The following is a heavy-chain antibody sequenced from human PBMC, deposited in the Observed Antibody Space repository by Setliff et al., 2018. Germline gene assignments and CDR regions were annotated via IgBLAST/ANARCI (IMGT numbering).Heavy chain of an antibody. D-gene: IGHD3-3*01. CDR3: ASDGQGNYNFWSGSYYYYGMDV. V-gene: IGHV1-2*06. CDR1: GYTFTGYY. CDR2: INPNSGGT. Sequence: GASVKVSCKASGYTFTGYYMHWVRQAPGQGLEWMGRINPNSGGTNYAQKFQGRVTMTRDTSISTAYMELSRLRSDDTAVYYCASDGQGNYNFWSGSYYYYGMDVWGQGTTVTVSS. J-gene: IGHJ6*02.